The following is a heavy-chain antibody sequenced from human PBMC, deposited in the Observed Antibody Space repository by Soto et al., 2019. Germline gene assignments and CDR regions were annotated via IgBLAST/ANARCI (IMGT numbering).Heavy chain of an antibody. J-gene: IGHJ6*02. CDR2: ISSSSSYI. Sequence: EVQLVESGGGLVKPGGTLRLSCAASGFTFSSYSMNWVRQAPGKGLEWVSSISSSSSYIYYADSVKGRFTISRDNAKNSLHLQMNSLRAEDTAVYYCARETYYDFWSGPPEENYYYYYGMDVWGQGTTVTVSS. CDR1: GFTFSSYS. V-gene: IGHV3-21*01. D-gene: IGHD3-3*01. CDR3: ARETYYDFWSGPPEENYYYYYGMDV.